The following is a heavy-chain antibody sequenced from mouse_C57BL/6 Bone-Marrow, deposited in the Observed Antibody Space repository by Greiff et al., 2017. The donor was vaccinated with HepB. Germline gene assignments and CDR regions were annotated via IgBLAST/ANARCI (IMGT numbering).Heavy chain of an antibody. D-gene: IGHD2-1*01. CDR1: GFTFSSYA. Sequence: EVKLVESGGGLVKPGGSLKLSCAASGFTFSSYAMSWVRQTPEKRLEWVATISDGGSYTYYPDNVKGRFTISRDNAKNNLYLQMSHLKSDDTAMYYCARATMVTPYWYFDVWGTGTTVTVSS. J-gene: IGHJ1*03. CDR2: ISDGGSYT. CDR3: ARATMVTPYWYFDV. V-gene: IGHV5-4*03.